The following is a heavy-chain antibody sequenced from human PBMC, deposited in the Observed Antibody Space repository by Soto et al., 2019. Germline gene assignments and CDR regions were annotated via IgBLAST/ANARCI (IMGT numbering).Heavy chain of an antibody. Sequence: QVQLQESGPGLVKPSGTLSLTCAASGGSISSSNWWSWVRQPPGQGLEWIVEIYHSGNTNYNPSLKRRGTRTVDKSRTQLSLKLSSVTAADTAVYYCARLWGEGRVDYWGQGTLVTVPS. CDR3: ARLWGEGRVDY. D-gene: IGHD3-16*01. J-gene: IGHJ4*02. CDR2: IYHSGNT. V-gene: IGHV4-4*02. CDR1: GGSISSSNW.